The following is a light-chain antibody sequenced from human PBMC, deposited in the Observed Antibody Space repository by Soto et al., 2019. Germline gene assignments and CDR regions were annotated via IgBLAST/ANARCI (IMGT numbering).Light chain of an antibody. CDR3: QQYGSSPNT. CDR1: QSVSRSY. Sequence: IVLTQSPGTLSLSPGERATLSCRASQSVSRSYLAWYQQKPGQAPRLLIYGASSRATGIPDRFSGSGSGTDFTLAISGLEPEDFAVYYCQQYGSSPNTFGQGTKLEIK. J-gene: IGKJ2*01. V-gene: IGKV3-20*01. CDR2: GAS.